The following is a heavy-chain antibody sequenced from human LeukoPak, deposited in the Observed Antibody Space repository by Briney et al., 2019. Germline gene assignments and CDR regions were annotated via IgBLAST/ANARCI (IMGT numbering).Heavy chain of an antibody. J-gene: IGHJ3*02. D-gene: IGHD2-2*01. CDR1: GYSISSGYY. CDR2: IYHSGNI. CDR3: ARSPRPCSSTSCYAKTADGAFDI. Sequence: SETLSLTFAVSGYSISSGYYWGWIRQPPGKGLEWIGSIYHSGNIYYNPSLKSRVTISVDTSKNQFSLNLSSVTAADTAVYYCARSPRPCSSTSCYAKTADGAFDIWGQGTMVTVSS. V-gene: IGHV4-38-2*01.